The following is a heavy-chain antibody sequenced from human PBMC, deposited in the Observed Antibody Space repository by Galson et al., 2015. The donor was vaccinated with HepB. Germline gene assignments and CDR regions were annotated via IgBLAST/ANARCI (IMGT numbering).Heavy chain of an antibody. CDR2: FDPEDGET. CDR1: GYTLTELP. CDR3: ATVITYYYGSGSSNWFDP. V-gene: IGHV1-24*01. D-gene: IGHD3-10*01. J-gene: IGHJ5*02. Sequence: SVKVSCKVSGYTLTELPMHWVRQAPGKGLEWMGGFDPEDGETIYAQKFQGRVTMTEDTSTDTAYMELSSLRSEDTAVYYCATVITYYYGSGSSNWFDPWGQGTLVTVSS.